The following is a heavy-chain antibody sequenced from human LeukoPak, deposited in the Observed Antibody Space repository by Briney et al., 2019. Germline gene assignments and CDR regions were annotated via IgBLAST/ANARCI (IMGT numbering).Heavy chain of an antibody. D-gene: IGHD3-22*01. CDR3: ATTRDYYDSSAYFQH. Sequence: KPSETLSLTCTVSGGSISSSSYYWGWIRQPPGKGLEWIGSIYYSGSTYYNPSLKSRVTISVDTSKNQFSLKLSSVTAADTAVYYCATTRDYYDSSAYFQHWGQGTLVTVSS. CDR2: IYYSGST. V-gene: IGHV4-39*07. CDR1: GGSISSSSYY. J-gene: IGHJ1*01.